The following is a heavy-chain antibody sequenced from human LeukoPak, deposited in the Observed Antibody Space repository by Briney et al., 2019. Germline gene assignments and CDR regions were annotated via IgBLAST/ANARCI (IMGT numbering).Heavy chain of an antibody. J-gene: IGHJ4*02. CDR2: LYSDGNT. Sequence: PGGSLRLSCAASGFTVITNDMTWVRLAPGNGLEWVSVLYSDGNTKYADSVQGRFTISRDNSKNTLYLEMNSLSPDDTAVYYCVRGVEPLAANTLAYWGQGTLVTVSS. CDR3: VRGVEPLAANTLAY. CDR1: GFTVITND. D-gene: IGHD1-14*01. V-gene: IGHV3-53*01.